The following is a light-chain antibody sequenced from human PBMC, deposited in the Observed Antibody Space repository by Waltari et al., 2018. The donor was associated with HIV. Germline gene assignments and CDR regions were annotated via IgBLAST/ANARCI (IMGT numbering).Light chain of an antibody. CDR1: QSVSSNY. CDR3: QQYGSSPYT. V-gene: IGKV3-20*01. CDR2: GAS. J-gene: IGKJ2*01. Sequence: EIVLTQSPDTLSLSPGERAALSCRASQSVSSNYLAWYQQKPGQAPRLLIYGASSRATGIPDTFSGSGSGTDFTLTISRLELEDFAVYYCQQYGSSPYTFGQGTKLEIK.